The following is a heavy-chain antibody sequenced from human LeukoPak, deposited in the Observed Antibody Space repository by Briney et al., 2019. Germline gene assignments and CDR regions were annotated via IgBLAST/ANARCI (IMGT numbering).Heavy chain of an antibody. CDR3: ARSRENLGGYYVLLDY. D-gene: IGHD3-22*01. CDR1: GGSFSGYY. J-gene: IGHJ4*02. CDR2: FNHSGST. Sequence: SETLSLTCAVYGGSFSGYYWSWIRQPPGKGLEWIGEFNHSGSTNYNPSLKSRVTISVDTSKNQFSLKVTSVTAADTAVYYCARSRENLGGYYVLLDYWGQGTLVTVSS. V-gene: IGHV4-34*01.